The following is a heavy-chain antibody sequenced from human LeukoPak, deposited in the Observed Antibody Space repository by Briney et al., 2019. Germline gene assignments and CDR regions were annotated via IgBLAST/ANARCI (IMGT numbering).Heavy chain of an antibody. CDR1: GYIFTTYA. D-gene: IGHD3-10*01. Sequence: ASVKVSCKASGYIFTTYALNWVRQAPGQGLEWMGWINTNTGNPTYAQGFTGHFVFSLDTSVSTAYLQISSLKAEDTAVYYCARDLFRSGWFGGDAFDIWGQGTMVTVSA. J-gene: IGHJ3*02. CDR3: ARDLFRSGWFGGDAFDI. CDR2: INTNTGNP. V-gene: IGHV7-4-1*02.